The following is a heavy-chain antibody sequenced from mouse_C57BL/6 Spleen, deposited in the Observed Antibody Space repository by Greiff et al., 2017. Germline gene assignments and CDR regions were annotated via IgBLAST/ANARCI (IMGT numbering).Heavy chain of an antibody. D-gene: IGHD1-1*01. CDR3: APITTVVASYYFDY. CDR2: IYPRSGNT. Sequence: VKLQESGAELARPGASVKLSCKASGYTFTSYGISWVKQRTGQGLEWIGEIYPRSGNTYYNEKFKGKATLTADKSSSTAYMELRSLTSEDSAVYFCAPITTVVASYYFDYWGQGTTLTVSS. V-gene: IGHV1-81*01. CDR1: GYTFTSYG. J-gene: IGHJ2*01.